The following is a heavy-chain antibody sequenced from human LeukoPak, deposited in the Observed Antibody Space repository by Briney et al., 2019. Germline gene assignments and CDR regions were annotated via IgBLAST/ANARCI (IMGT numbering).Heavy chain of an antibody. CDR3: ARPDYYDSSGYDY. J-gene: IGHJ4*02. D-gene: IGHD3-22*01. CDR2: IYYSGST. CDR1: GGSISSSSYY. V-gene: IGHV4-39*01. Sequence: SETLSLTCTVSGGSISSSSYYWGWIRQPPGKGLEWIGSIYYSGSTYYNPSLKSRVTISVDTSKNQFSLKLSSVTAADSAVYYCARPDYYDSSGYDYWGQGTLVTVSS.